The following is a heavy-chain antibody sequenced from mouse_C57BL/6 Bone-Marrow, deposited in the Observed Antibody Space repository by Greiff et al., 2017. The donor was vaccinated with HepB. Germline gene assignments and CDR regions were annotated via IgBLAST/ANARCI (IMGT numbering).Heavy chain of an antibody. D-gene: IGHD4-1*01. CDR3: ARDGKNWDGFAY. J-gene: IGHJ3*01. CDR2: ISYDGSN. CDR1: GYSITSGYY. Sequence: ESGPGLVKPSQSLSLTCSVTGYSITSGYYWNWIRQFPGNKLEWMGYISYDGSNNYNPSLKNRISITLDTSKNQFFLKLNSVTTEDTATYYCARDGKNWDGFAYWGQGTLVTVSA. V-gene: IGHV3-6*01.